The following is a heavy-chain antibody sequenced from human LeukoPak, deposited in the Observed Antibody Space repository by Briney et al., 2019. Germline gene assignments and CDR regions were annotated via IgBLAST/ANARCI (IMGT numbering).Heavy chain of an antibody. D-gene: IGHD3-10*01. Sequence: ASVTVSCKASGYTFTSYGISWVRQAPGQGLEWMGWISAYNGNTNYAQKLQGRVTMTTDTSTSTAYMELRSLRSDDTAVYYCARAGGTMVRGVIIEGDYWGQGTLVTVSS. V-gene: IGHV1-18*01. J-gene: IGHJ4*02. CDR2: ISAYNGNT. CDR1: GYTFTSYG. CDR3: ARAGGTMVRGVIIEGDY.